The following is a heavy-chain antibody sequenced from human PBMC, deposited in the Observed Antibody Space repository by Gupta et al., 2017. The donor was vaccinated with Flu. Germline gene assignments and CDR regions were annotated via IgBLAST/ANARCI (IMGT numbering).Heavy chain of an antibody. D-gene: IGHD3-3*01. CDR2: IYYSGST. CDR1: GGSISSSSYY. CDR3: ARLGRDGYNFWGVPYSYFDY. V-gene: IGHV4-39*01. Sequence: QLQLQESGPGLVKPSETLSLTCTVSGGSISSSSYYWGWIRQPPGKGLEWIGSIYYSGSTYYNPSLKSRVTISVDTSKNQFSLKLSSVTAADTAVYYCARLGRDGYNFWGVPYSYFDYWGQGTLVTVSS. J-gene: IGHJ4*02.